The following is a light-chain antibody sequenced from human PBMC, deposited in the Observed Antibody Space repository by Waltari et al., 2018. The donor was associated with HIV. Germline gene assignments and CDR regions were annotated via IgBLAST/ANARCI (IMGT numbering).Light chain of an antibody. Sequence: QSALTQPASVSGSPGQSITISCTGTSSAVGGYNLVSRYQQHPGQAPKLMIYEVSKRPSGVSNRFSGSKSGNTASLTISGLQAEDEADYYCCAYAGSTTYVIFGGGTKLTVL. CDR3: CAYAGSTTYVI. V-gene: IGLV2-23*02. J-gene: IGLJ2*01. CDR2: EVS. CDR1: SSAVGGYNL.